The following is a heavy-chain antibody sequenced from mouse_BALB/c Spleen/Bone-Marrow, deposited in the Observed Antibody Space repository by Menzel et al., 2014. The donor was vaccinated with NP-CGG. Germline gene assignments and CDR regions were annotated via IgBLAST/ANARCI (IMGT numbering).Heavy chain of an antibody. V-gene: IGHV5-12*02. CDR2: ISNGGGST. CDR3: ARTTPYAMDY. CDR1: GFTFSDYY. D-gene: IGHD5-5*01. Sequence: EVQVVESGGGLVQPGGSLKLSCATSGFTFSDYYMYWVRQTPEKRLEWVAHISNGGGSTYYPDTVKGRFTISRDNAKNTLYLQMSRLKSEDTAMYYCARTTPYAMDYWGQGTSVTVSS. J-gene: IGHJ4*01.